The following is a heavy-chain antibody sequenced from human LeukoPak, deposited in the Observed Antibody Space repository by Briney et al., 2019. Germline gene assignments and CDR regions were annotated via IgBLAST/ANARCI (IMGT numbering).Heavy chain of an antibody. D-gene: IGHD3-10*01. CDR1: GDSVSSNSAA. V-gene: IGHV6-1*01. CDR3: ARAQIRMVRGPRDYYYYGMDV. CDR2: TYYRSKWFN. Sequence: SQTLSLTCAISGDSVSSNSAAWNWIRQSPSRGLEWLGRTYYRSKWFNDYAVSVKSRITINPDTSKNQFSLQLNSVTPEDTAVYYCARAQIRMVRGPRDYYYYGMDVWGQGTTVTVSS. J-gene: IGHJ6*02.